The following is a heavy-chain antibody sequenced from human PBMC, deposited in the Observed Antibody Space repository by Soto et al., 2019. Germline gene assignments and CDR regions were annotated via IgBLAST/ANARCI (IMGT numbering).Heavy chain of an antibody. CDR1: GFTFSSYE. D-gene: IGHD6-13*01. V-gene: IGHV3-48*03. J-gene: IGHJ4*01. Sequence: GGSLRLSCAASGFTFSSYEMNWVRQAPGKGLEWVSYISSSGSTICYADSVKGRFTISRDNAKNSLYLQMNSLRAQDTAVYYCARAGAGITSAGTIDCWAQGTLVTVS. CDR3: ARAGAGITSAGTIDC. CDR2: ISSSGSTI.